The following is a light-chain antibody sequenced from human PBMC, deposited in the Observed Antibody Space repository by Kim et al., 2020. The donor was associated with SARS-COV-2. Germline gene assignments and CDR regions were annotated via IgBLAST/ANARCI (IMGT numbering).Light chain of an antibody. CDR3: QSRDSGAKVV. V-gene: IGLV3-19*01. CDR1: SLRSYY. CDR2: GRN. Sequence: SSELTQDPAVSVALGQTVSITCQGDSLRSYYVMWYQQKPRQAPVLVIYGRNNRPSGIPDRFSGSTSGNTASLTISGAQAEDEADFYCQSRDSGAKVVFGGGTKLTVL. J-gene: IGLJ2*01.